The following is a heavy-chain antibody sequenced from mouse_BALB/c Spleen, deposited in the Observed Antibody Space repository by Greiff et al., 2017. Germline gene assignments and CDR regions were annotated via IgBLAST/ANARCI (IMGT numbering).Heavy chain of an antibody. J-gene: IGHJ4*01. V-gene: IGHV2-9*02. CDR3: ASLSFTTGMDY. CDR2: IWAGGST. Sequence: QVQLKESGPGLVAPSQSLSITCTVSGFSLTSYGVHWVRQPPGKGLEWLGVIWAGGSTNYNSALMSRLSISKDNTKSQVFLKMNSLQTDDTAMYYCASLSFTTGMDYWGQGTSVTVSS. D-gene: IGHD2-12*01. CDR1: GFSLTSYG.